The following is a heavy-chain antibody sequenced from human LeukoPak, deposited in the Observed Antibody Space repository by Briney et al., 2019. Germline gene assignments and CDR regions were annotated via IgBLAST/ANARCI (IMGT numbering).Heavy chain of an antibody. Sequence: GGSLRLSCAASGFTFSSYAMSWVRQAPGKGLEWVSATSGSGGSTYYADSVKGRFTISRDNSKNTLYLQMNSLRAEDTAVYYCARGQYYYDSSGYYGWSYYYYYYMDVWGKGTTVTVSS. CDR3: ARGQYYYDSSGYYGWSYYYYYYMDV. CDR1: GFTFSSYA. CDR2: TSGSGGST. J-gene: IGHJ6*03. V-gene: IGHV3-23*01. D-gene: IGHD3-22*01.